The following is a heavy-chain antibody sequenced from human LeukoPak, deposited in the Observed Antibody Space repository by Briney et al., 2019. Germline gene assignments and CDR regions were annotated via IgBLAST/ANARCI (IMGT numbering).Heavy chain of an antibody. Sequence: ASVKVSCKASGYTFTGYYMQWVRQAPGQGLEWMGRINPNSGDIDYAQKFQGRVTMTRDTSISTGYMELSRLTSDDTAVYYCARTIGGPTPLFDPWGQGTLVTVSS. CDR2: INPNSGDI. CDR3: ARTIGGPTPLFDP. D-gene: IGHD4-23*01. J-gene: IGHJ5*02. CDR1: GYTFTGYY. V-gene: IGHV1-2*06.